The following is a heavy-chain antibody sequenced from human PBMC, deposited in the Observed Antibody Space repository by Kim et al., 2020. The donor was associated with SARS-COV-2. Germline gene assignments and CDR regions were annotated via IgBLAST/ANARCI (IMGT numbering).Heavy chain of an antibody. CDR2: ISGSGGST. J-gene: IGHJ4*02. CDR3: AKAVHDYGRKYYFDY. Sequence: GGSLRLSCAASGFTFSSYAMSWVRQAPGKGLEWVSAISGSGGSTYYADSVKGRFTISRDNSKNTLYLQMNSLRAEDTAVYYCAKAVHDYGRKYYFDYWGQGTLVTVSS. CDR1: GFTFSSYA. V-gene: IGHV3-23*01. D-gene: IGHD4-17*01.